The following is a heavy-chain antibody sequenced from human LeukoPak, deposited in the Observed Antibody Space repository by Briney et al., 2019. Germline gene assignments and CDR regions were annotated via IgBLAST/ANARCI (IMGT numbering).Heavy chain of an antibody. CDR2: IYYSGST. CDR1: GGSISSGDYY. D-gene: IGHD2-15*01. CDR3: ARYCSGGSCQTFDY. J-gene: IGHJ4*02. Sequence: SQTLSLTCTVSGGSISSGDYYWRWLRQPPGKGLEWIGYIYYSGSTYYNPSLKSRVTISVDTSKNQFSLKLSSVTAADTAVYYCARYCSGGSCQTFDYWGQGTLVTVSS. V-gene: IGHV4-30-4*08.